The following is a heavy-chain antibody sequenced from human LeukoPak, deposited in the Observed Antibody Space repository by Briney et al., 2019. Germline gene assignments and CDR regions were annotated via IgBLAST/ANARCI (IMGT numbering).Heavy chain of an antibody. V-gene: IGHV1-18*01. CDR1: GYTFTSYG. D-gene: IGHD3-22*01. J-gene: IGHJ6*03. Sequence: ASVKVSCKASGYTFTSYGISWVRQAPGQGLEWMGWINAYNGNTNYAQKLQGRVTMTTDTSTSTAYMELRCLRSDDTAVYYCARWGTYYYDSSGYYGSYYYYMDVWGKGTTVTISS. CDR2: INAYNGNT. CDR3: ARWGTYYYDSSGYYGSYYYYMDV.